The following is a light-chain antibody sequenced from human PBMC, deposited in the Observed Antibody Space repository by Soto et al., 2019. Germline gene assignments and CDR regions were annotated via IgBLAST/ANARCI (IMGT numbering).Light chain of an antibody. CDR3: QSYDSSLRGFYV. V-gene: IGLV1-40*01. CDR2: GDN. Sequence: QSVLTQPPSVSGAPGRRVTISCTGSRSNIGAGYDVYWYLQLPGTAPKLLIYGDNNRPSGVPDRFSASKSGTSASLAITGLQAADEADYYCQSYDSSLRGFYVFGPGTQLTVL. J-gene: IGLJ1*01. CDR1: RSNIGAGYD.